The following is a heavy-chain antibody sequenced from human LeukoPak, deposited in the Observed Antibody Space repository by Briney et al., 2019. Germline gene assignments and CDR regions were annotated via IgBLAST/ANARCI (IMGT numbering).Heavy chain of an antibody. CDR1: GFTFSSYG. J-gene: IGHJ4*02. D-gene: IGHD3-16*01. CDR3: ATDGLGEPSFTDY. Sequence: GGSLRLSCAASGFTFSSYGMSWVRQAPGKGLEWVSTISGSGGSTYYADSVKGRFTISRDNSKNTLYLQMNSLRTEDTAVYYCATDGLGEPSFTDYWGQGTLVTVSS. V-gene: IGHV3-23*01. CDR2: ISGSGGST.